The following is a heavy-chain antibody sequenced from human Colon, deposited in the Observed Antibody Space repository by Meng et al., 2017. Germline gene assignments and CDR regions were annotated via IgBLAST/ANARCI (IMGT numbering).Heavy chain of an antibody. D-gene: IGHD4/OR15-4a*01. Sequence: GESLKISCKGSGYSFSSYWIGWVRQMPGKGPEWMGNIFPADSDTRYSPSFQGQVTISVDKSISIAYLQWSSLEASDSAIYYCARLRDYGDDRAFVYWGPGTLVTVSS. CDR1: GYSFSSYW. CDR2: IFPADSDT. V-gene: IGHV5-51*01. J-gene: IGHJ4*02. CDR3: ARLRDYGDDRAFVY.